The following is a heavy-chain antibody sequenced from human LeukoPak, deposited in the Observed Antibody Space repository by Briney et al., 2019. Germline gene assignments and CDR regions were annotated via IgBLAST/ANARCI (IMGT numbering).Heavy chain of an antibody. D-gene: IGHD4/OR15-4a*01. Sequence: PSETLSLTCTVSGYSISSSSYYWGWIRQPPGKGLEWIGSIYYSGSTYYNPSLKSRVTISVDTSKNQFSLKLSSVTAADTAVYYCATMGLWREFGTPRDWYGREYYYYYYMDVWGKGTTVTVSS. CDR2: IYYSGST. V-gene: IGHV4-39*07. J-gene: IGHJ6*03. CDR1: GYSISSSSYY. CDR3: ATMGLWREFGTPRDWYGREYYYYYYMDV.